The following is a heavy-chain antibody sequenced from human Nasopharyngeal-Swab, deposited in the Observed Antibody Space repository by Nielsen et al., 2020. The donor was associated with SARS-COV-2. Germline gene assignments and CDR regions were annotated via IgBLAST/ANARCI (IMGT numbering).Heavy chain of an antibody. CDR3: ATILYGSGTDYYYYYMDV. V-gene: IGHV4-39*01. D-gene: IGHD3-10*01. Sequence: RQPPGKGLEWIGSIYYSGSTFYNPSLKSRVTMSVDTSTHQFSLRLNSVTAADTAVYYCATILYGSGTDYYYYYMDVWGNGTTVTVSS. CDR2: IYYSGST. J-gene: IGHJ6*03.